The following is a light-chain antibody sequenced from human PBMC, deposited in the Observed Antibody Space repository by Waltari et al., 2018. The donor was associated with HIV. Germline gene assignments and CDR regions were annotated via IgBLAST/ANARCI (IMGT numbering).Light chain of an antibody. V-gene: IGKV1-9*01. CDR1: RDISTY. Sequence: DIQLTQSPSFLSASVGDRITITCRASRDISTYLAWYQQKPGGVHKLFIYASSTLQDEVTSRFSCRGFGTEFTLTISGLQPDDFAIYYCQHLHSFPLSFGGGT. J-gene: IGKJ2*03. CDR2: ASS. CDR3: QHLHSFPLS.